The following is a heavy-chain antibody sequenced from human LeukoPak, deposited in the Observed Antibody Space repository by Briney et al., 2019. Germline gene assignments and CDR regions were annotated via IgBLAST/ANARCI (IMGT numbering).Heavy chain of an antibody. D-gene: IGHD1-26*01. Sequence: GGSLRLSCAASGFTFSSYSMNWVRQAPGKGLEWVSYISSGSSTIYYADSVKGRFTISRDNAKNSLYLQMNSLRTEDTAVYYCARSLVGATSSDYWGQGTLVTASS. CDR3: ARSLVGATSSDY. V-gene: IGHV3-48*04. J-gene: IGHJ4*02. CDR2: ISSGSSTI. CDR1: GFTFSSYS.